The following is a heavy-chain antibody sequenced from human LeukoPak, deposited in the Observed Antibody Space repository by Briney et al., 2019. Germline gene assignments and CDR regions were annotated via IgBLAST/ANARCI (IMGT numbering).Heavy chain of an antibody. V-gene: IGHV4-59*01. Sequence: AETLSLTCTVSGVSISIYYWSWVRQPPGKGLEWIGYIYNSGSTIYNPSLKSRATISADTSKNQFSLQRSSVTAADTAVYYCVRDRELNYWGQGTLVTVSS. CDR3: VRDRELNY. D-gene: IGHD1-7*01. CDR2: IYNSGST. J-gene: IGHJ4*02. CDR1: GVSISIYY.